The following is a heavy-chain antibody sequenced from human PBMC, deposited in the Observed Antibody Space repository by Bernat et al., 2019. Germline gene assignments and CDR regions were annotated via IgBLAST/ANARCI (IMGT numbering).Heavy chain of an antibody. D-gene: IGHD1-26*01. V-gene: IGHV6-1*01. J-gene: IGHJ4*02. CDR2: TYYRSKWYN. CDR1: GDSVSSNIAA. Sequence: QVQLQQSGPGLVKPSQTLSLTCVISGDSVSSNIAAWNWIRQSPSRGLEWLGRTYYRSKWYNDYVISVKSRITSNPDTSKNQFSPHLNSLTPEDTAVYYCARESWVGGTYYAFDYWAQGTLVTVSS. CDR3: ARESWVGGTYYAFDY.